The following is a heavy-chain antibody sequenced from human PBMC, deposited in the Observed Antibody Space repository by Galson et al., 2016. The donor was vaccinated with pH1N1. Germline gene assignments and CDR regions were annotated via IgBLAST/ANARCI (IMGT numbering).Heavy chain of an antibody. CDR3: ARFNDGA. J-gene: IGHJ4*02. D-gene: IGHD5-24*01. Sequence: SLRLSCAASGFTFNRYWMHWVRQAPGKGLEWVANITEDGSAKYYVDSVKGRFTISRDNARDSLYLQMSSLRAEDTAVYYCARFNDGAWGQGTLVSVSS. CDR2: ITEDGSAK. V-gene: IGHV3-7*01. CDR1: GFTFNRYW.